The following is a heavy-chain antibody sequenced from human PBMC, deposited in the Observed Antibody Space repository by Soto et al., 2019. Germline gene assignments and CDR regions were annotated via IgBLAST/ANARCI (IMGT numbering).Heavy chain of an antibody. J-gene: IGHJ6*03. CDR2: INPNGGVT. CDR3: ASERGAATATLDYYYFYMDV. CDR1: GDSFNDYY. D-gene: IGHD6-25*01. V-gene: IGHV1-2*04. Sequence: QVQLVQSGAEVRKPGASVTVSCRSSGDSFNDYYIHWVRQAPGQGFEWMGWINPNGGVTKYAQKFKGWVSMTRDTSIRTVYMQLSRIRSDDTAVYYCASERGAATATLDYYYFYMDVWGTGTTVTVSS.